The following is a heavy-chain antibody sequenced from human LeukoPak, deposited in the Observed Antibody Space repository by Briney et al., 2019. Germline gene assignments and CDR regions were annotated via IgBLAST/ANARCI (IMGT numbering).Heavy chain of an antibody. V-gene: IGHV1-18*01. CDR2: ISAYNGNT. J-gene: IGHJ4*02. CDR3: ARADYDSSGVFH. Sequence: ASVKVSCKASGYTFTNFDISWVRQAPGQGLEWVGWISAYNGNTNYAQKLQGRVTMTTDTSTSTAYMELRSLRSDDTAVYYCARADYDSSGVFHWGQGTLVTVSS. CDR1: GYTFTNFD. D-gene: IGHD3-22*01.